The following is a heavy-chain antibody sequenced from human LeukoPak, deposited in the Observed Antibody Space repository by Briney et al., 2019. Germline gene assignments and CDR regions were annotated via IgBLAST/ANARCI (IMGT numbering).Heavy chain of an antibody. V-gene: IGHV3-23*01. CDR3: AKGSGSGWYGWFDP. CDR2: IDASGVNT. Sequence: GGSLRLSCAASRFTFSGYAMYWVREAPGKGLEWVSGIDASGVNTYYADSVKGRFTISRDNSNNTLYLQMNSLRAEDTAVCYCAKGSGSGWYGWFDPWGQGTLVTVSS. D-gene: IGHD6-19*01. CDR1: RFTFSGYA. J-gene: IGHJ5*02.